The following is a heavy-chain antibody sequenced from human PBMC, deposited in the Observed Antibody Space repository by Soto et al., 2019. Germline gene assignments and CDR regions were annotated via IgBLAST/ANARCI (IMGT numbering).Heavy chain of an antibody. CDR2: ISDSGGTS. CDR1: EFIFRNYF. J-gene: IGHJ4*02. V-gene: IGHV3-23*04. Sequence: EVQLVDSGGALVQPGGPLRLSGAAFEFIFRNYFLSWVGKAPGKGLEWVSSISDSGGTSYYADSVKGRFTISRDNSKNTLYLQMNSLRAEDTAIYYCAKRPRALLTFDYWGQGTLVTVSS. CDR3: AKRPRALLTFDY. D-gene: IGHD1-26*01.